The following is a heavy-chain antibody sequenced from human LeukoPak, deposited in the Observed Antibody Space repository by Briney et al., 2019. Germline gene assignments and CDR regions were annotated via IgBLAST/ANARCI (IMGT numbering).Heavy chain of an antibody. CDR3: ARGRDFWSGTKNCFDP. V-gene: IGHV1-8*01. J-gene: IGHJ5*02. CDR1: GYTFTSYD. Sequence: ASVKVSCKASGYTFTSYDVNWVRQATGQGPEWIGWINPSTGNTGYAQKFQGRVTMTRNTSISTAYMELSSLRSEDTAVYYCARGRDFWSGTKNCFDPWGQGTLVTVSS. CDR2: INPSTGNT. D-gene: IGHD3-3*01.